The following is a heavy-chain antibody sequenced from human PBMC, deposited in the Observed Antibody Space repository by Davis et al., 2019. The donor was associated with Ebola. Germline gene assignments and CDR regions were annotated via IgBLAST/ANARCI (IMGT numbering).Heavy chain of an antibody. CDR2: LGLSADT. Sequence: GESLKISCAASGFTFSRNWMSWVRRAPGKGLEWVSTLGLSADTYYADSVKGRFTISRDNSKNTLHLQMNSLRVEDTAIYYCVKDTSSIWFDVWGQGTTVTVSS. CDR3: VKDTSSIWFDV. D-gene: IGHD6-13*01. J-gene: IGHJ3*01. CDR1: GFTFSRNW. V-gene: IGHV3-23*01.